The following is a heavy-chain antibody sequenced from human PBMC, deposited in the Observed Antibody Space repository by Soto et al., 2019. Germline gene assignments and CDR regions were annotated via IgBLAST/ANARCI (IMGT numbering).Heavy chain of an antibody. J-gene: IGHJ6*03. Sequence: GGSLRLSCAASGFTFSSYGMHWVRQAPGKGLEWVAVIWYDGSNKYYADSVKGRFTISRDNSKNTLYLQMNSLRAEDTAVYYCARDARRFVSYMDVWGKGTTVTVSS. V-gene: IGHV3-33*01. CDR1: GFTFSSYG. CDR2: IWYDGSNK. D-gene: IGHD3-16*01. CDR3: ARDARRFVSYMDV.